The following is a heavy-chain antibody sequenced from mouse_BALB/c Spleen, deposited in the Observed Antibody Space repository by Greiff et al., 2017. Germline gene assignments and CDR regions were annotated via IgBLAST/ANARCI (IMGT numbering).Heavy chain of an antibody. CDR1: GYTFTSYW. D-gene: IGHD1-1*01. J-gene: IGHJ4*01. CDR3: ARSPYGYAMDY. CDR2: INPSNGRT. Sequence: QVQLKQPGAELVKPGASVKLSCKASGYTFTSYWMHWVKQRPGQGLEWIGEINPSNGRTNYNEKFKSKATLTVDKSSSTAYMQLSSLTSEDSAVYYCARSPYGYAMDYWGQGTSVTVSS. V-gene: IGHV1S81*02.